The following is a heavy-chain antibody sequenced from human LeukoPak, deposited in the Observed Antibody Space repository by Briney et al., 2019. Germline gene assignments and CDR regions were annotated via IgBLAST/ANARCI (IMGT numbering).Heavy chain of an antibody. Sequence: PSETLSLTCAVYGGSFSGYYWSWIRQPPGKGLEWIGEINHSGSTNYNPSLKSRVTISVDTSKNQFPLKLSSVTAADTAVYYCARGRINYVWGSYRSNWFDPWGQGTLVTVSS. CDR1: GGSFSGYY. CDR3: ARGRINYVWGSYRSNWFDP. CDR2: INHSGST. V-gene: IGHV4-34*01. D-gene: IGHD3-16*02. J-gene: IGHJ5*02.